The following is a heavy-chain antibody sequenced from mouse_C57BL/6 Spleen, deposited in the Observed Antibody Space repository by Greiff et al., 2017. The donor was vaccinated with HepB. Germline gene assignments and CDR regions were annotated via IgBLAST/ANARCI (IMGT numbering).Heavy chain of an antibody. CDR1: GYTFTSYW. CDR2: IYPGSGST. V-gene: IGHV1-55*01. J-gene: IGHJ2*01. Sequence: QVQLQQPGAELVKPGASVKMSCKASGYTFTSYWITWVKQRPGQGLEWIGDIYPGSGSTTYNEKFKSKATLTVDPSSSTSYMQLSSLPSEDSAVYYCASYSYGSSSYYFDYWGQGTTLTFAS. D-gene: IGHD1-1*01. CDR3: ASYSYGSSSYYFDY.